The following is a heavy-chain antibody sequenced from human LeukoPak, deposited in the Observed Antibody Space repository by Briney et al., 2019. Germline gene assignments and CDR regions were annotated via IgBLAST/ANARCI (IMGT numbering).Heavy chain of an antibody. CDR1: GGSISSYY. D-gene: IGHD6-19*01. CDR3: ARSPYSSGWFSPYFDS. Sequence: SETLSLTCTVSGGSISSYYWSWIRQPPGKGLEYLGYIYYSGSTDYNPSLKSRVTISLDTSKNQFSLELSSVTAADTAVYYCARSPYSSGWFSPYFDSWGQGTLVTVSS. V-gene: IGHV4-59*01. CDR2: IYYSGST. J-gene: IGHJ4*02.